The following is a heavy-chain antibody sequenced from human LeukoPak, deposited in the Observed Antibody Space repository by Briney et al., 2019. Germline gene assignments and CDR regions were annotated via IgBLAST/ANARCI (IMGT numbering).Heavy chain of an antibody. Sequence: ASVKVSCKASGYTFTGYYMHWVRQAPGQGLEWMGWINPNSGGTNYAQKFQGRVTMTRDTSISTAYMELSRLRSDDTAVYYCARDRYCSSTSCYRGYNWFDPWGQGTLVTVSS. CDR1: GYTFTGYY. CDR3: ARDRYCSSTSCYRGYNWFDP. V-gene: IGHV1-2*02. D-gene: IGHD2-2*02. CDR2: INPNSGGT. J-gene: IGHJ5*02.